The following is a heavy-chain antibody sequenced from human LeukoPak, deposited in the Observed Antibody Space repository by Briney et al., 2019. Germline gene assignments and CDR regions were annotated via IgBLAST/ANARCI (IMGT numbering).Heavy chain of an antibody. V-gene: IGHV1-2*02. CDR2: INPNSGGT. Sequence: EASVKVSCKASGYTFTGYYMHWVRQAPGQGLEWMGWINPNSGGTNYAQKFRGRVTMTRDTSISTAYMELSRLRSDDTAVYYCARVESEDYTYYYMDVWGKGTTVTVSS. D-gene: IGHD3-3*01. J-gene: IGHJ6*03. CDR1: GYTFTGYY. CDR3: ARVESEDYTYYYMDV.